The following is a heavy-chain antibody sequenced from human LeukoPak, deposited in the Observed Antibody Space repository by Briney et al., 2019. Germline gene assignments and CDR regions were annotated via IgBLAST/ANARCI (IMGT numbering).Heavy chain of an antibody. J-gene: IGHJ4*02. CDR2: ISGSGGST. CDR1: GFTFSSYA. D-gene: IGHD6-19*01. Sequence: GRSLRLSCAASGFTFSSYAMSWVRQAPGKGLEWVSAISGSGGSTYYADSVKGRFTISRDNSKNTLYLQMNSLRAEDTAVYYCAKGMFGSGWYGDDYWGQGTLVTVSS. V-gene: IGHV3-23*01. CDR3: AKGMFGSGWYGDDY.